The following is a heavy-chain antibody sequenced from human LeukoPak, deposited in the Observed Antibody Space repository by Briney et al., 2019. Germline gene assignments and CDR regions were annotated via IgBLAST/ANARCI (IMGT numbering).Heavy chain of an antibody. CDR3: AKRVGGCIDY. Sequence: GESLKISCKGSGSIFTNYWIGWGRQVPGKGLEWMGIIYPGDSDTRYSPSFQGQVTISADKSISTAYLQWSSLKASDTAIYYCAKRVGGCIDYWGQGTLVTVSS. CDR2: IYPGDSDT. V-gene: IGHV5-51*01. CDR1: GSIFTNYW. J-gene: IGHJ4*02. D-gene: IGHD6-19*01.